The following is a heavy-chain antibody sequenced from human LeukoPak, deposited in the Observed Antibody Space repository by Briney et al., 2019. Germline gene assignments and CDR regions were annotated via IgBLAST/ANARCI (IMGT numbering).Heavy chain of an antibody. D-gene: IGHD3-16*01. V-gene: IGHV3-21*01. CDR3: ARDHYEFGYFDY. CDR1: GFTFSSYS. Sequence: PGGSLRLSCAASGFTFSSYSMNWVRQAPGKGLEWVSSISSSSSYVYYADSVKGRFTISRDNAKNTLYLQMNSLRAEDTAVYYCARDHYEFGYFDYWGQGTLVTVSS. J-gene: IGHJ4*02. CDR2: ISSSSSYV.